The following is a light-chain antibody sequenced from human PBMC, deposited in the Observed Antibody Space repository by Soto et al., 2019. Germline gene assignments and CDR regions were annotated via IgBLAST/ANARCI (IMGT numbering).Light chain of an antibody. J-gene: IGLJ2*01. CDR3: SSYTTSSTPVV. CDR2: DVT. CDR1: SSDVGGYNY. Sequence: QSVLTQPASVSGSPGQSITISCTGTSSDVGGYNYVSWYQQHPGKAPTLMIYDVTYRPSGVSNRFSGSKSGNTASLTISGLQAEDEADYYCSSYTTSSTPVVFGGGTQLTVL. V-gene: IGLV2-14*03.